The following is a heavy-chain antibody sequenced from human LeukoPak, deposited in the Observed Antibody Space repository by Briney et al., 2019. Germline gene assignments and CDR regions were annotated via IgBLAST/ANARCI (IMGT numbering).Heavy chain of an antibody. CDR3: ARRLTQYDCFDP. V-gene: IGHV6-1*01. D-gene: IGHD2-2*01. CDR1: GDSVSSNSVT. J-gene: IGHJ5*02. Sequence: SQTLSLTCAISGDSVSSNSVTWNWIRQFPSRGLEWLGRTYYRSTWYNDYAVSVRGRITVNPDTSKNQFSLHLSSVTPEDTAVYYCARRLTQYDCFDPWGQGILVTVSS. CDR2: TYYRSTWYN.